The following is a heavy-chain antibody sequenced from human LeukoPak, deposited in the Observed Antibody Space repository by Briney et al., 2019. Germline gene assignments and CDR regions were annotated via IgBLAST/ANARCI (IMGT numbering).Heavy chain of an antibody. V-gene: IGHV4-39*01. CDR1: GGSISSSSYY. CDR3: ARKLYYYYYMDV. CDR2: IYYSGST. Sequence: SETLSLTCTVSGGSISSSSYYWGWIRQPPGKGLEWIGSIYYSGSTYYNPSLKSRVTISVDTSKNQFSLKLSSVTAADTAVYYCARKLYYYYYMDVWGKGTTVTISS. J-gene: IGHJ6*03.